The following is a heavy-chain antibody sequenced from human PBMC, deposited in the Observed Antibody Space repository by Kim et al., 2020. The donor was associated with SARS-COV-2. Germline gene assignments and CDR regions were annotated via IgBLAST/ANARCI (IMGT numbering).Heavy chain of an antibody. V-gene: IGHV1-18*01. D-gene: IGHD5-12*01. Sequence: QKLKGRVTRTTDTSTSTAYMELRSLRSDDTAVYYCARDTIVATPAGGMDVWGQGTTVTVSS. J-gene: IGHJ6*02. CDR3: ARDTIVATPAGGMDV.